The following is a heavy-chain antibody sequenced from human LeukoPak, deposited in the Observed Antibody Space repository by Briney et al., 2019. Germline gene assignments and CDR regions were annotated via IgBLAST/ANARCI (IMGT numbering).Heavy chain of an antibody. D-gene: IGHD3-22*01. J-gene: IGHJ4*02. V-gene: IGHV1-69*04. CDR3: AGESYYYDSSGYVFGY. Sequence: ASVKVSCKASGYTFTGYYMHWVRQAPGQGLEWMGRIIPILGIANYAQKFQGRVTITADKSTSTAYMELSSLRSEDTAVYYCAGESYYYDSSGYVFGYWGQGTLVTVSS. CDR2: IIPILGIA. CDR1: GYTFTGYY.